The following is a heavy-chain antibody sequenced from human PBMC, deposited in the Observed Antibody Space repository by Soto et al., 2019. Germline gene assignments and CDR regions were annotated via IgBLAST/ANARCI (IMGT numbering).Heavy chain of an antibody. CDR3: ARSPNYYYYGFDV. CDR1: GGSISSHY. Sequence: SETLSLTCTVSGGSISSHYWSWVRQAPGKGLEWIGHIYYRGSTNYNPSLQRRSTISVDTSKSQVSLTLTYVTAADAAVYYCARSPNYYYYGFDVWGQGTTVTVSS. J-gene: IGHJ6*02. CDR2: IYYRGST. V-gene: IGHV4-59*11.